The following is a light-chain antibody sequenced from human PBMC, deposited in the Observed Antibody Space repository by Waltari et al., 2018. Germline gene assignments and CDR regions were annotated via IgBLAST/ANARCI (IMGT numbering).Light chain of an antibody. Sequence: EIVMTQSPATLSVSPGERATLSCRARQSVSSNLAGYQQKPGQAPRLLIYGASTRATGIPARFSGSGSGTEFTLTISSLQSEDFAVYYCQQYNNWPWTFGQGTKVEIK. CDR1: QSVSSN. V-gene: IGKV3-15*01. CDR3: QQYNNWPWT. J-gene: IGKJ1*01. CDR2: GAS.